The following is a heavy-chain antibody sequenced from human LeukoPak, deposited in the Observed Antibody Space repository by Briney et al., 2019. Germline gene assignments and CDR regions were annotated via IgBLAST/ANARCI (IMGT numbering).Heavy chain of an antibody. J-gene: IGHJ4*02. Sequence: GGSLRLSCAASGFTLSSYWMSWVRQAPGKGLEWVANIKQGGSEKYYVDSVKGRFTISRDNAKNSLYLQMNSLRAEDTAVYYCARVRGCSSTICHYFDYWGQGTLVTVSS. CDR1: GFTLSSYW. CDR3: ARVRGCSSTICHYFDY. D-gene: IGHD2-2*01. CDR2: IKQGGSEK. V-gene: IGHV3-7*03.